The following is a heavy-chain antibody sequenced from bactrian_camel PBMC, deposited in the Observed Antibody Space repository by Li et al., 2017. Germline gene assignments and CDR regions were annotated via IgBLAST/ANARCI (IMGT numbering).Heavy chain of an antibody. CDR3: AADGRRFCSGAYWARPEYNF. J-gene: IGHJ4*01. CDR2: IDSIGRT. Sequence: HVQLVESGGGSVQAGGSLRLSCTASGIQRKGYCLGWLRQVPGKEREAIAGIDSIGRTKYAESVKGRFTISKDDVGTTLYLQMNNLKPEGGAMYYCAADGRRFCSGAYWARPEYNFWGQGTQVTVS. V-gene: IGHV3S9*01. CDR1: GIQRKGYC. D-gene: IGHD2*01.